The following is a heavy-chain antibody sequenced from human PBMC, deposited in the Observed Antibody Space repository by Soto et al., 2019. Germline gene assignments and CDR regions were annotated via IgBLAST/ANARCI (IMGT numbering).Heavy chain of an antibody. D-gene: IGHD3-3*01. Sequence: QVQVVESGGGVVQPGRSLRLSCAASGFTFSSFGMHWVRQAPGKGLEWVSLIWYDGGKKSYGDSVKGRFTISRDNSRNTVYLKMNSLGADDTAVYYCAGDASYYSLWSGYYPSRNGMDVWGQGTTVTVSS. V-gene: IGHV3-33*01. CDR3: AGDASYYSLWSGYYPSRNGMDV. J-gene: IGHJ6*02. CDR1: GFTFSSFG. CDR2: IWYDGGKK.